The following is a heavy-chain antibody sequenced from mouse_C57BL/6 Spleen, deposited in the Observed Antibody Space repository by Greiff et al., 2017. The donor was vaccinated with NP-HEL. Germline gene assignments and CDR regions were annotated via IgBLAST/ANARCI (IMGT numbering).Heavy chain of an antibody. J-gene: IGHJ3*01. V-gene: IGHV1-82*01. CDR1: GYAFSSSW. D-gene: IGHD2-5*01. Sequence: QVHVKQSGPELVKPGASVKISCKASGYAFSSSWMNWVKQRPGKGLEWIGRIYPGDGDTNYNGKFKGKATLTADKSSSTAYMQLSSLTSEDSAVYFCARSHYSKKDWFAYWGQGTLVTVSA. CDR3: ARSHYSKKDWFAY. CDR2: IYPGDGDT.